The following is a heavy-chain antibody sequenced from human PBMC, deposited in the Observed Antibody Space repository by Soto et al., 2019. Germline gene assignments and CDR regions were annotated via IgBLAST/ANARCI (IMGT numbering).Heavy chain of an antibody. CDR2: INHSGSA. CDR3: ARGLITGSHYSGGWYYFDS. V-gene: IGHV4-34*01. D-gene: IGHD6-19*01. CDR1: GESFSGYI. Sequence: SETLSLTCAVYGESFSGYIWTWIRQTPGKGLQWIGQINHSGSASYNPSLKSRVTISVHTSNSQFSLELSSVTAADTAVYYCARGLITGSHYSGGWYYFDSWGQGNQVTVSS. J-gene: IGHJ4*02.